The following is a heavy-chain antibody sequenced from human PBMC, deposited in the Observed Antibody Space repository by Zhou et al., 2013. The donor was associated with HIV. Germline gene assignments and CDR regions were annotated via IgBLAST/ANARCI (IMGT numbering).Heavy chain of an antibody. V-gene: IGHV1-69*04. D-gene: IGHD5-12*01. J-gene: IGHJ3*02. CDR2: IIPILGIA. CDR3: ARDVVPWDGYKRPHDAFDI. Sequence: QVQLVQSGAEVKKPGSSVKVSCKASGGTFSSYAISWVRQAPGQGLEWMGRIIPILGIANYAQKFQGRVTITADKSTSTAYMELSSLRSEDTAVYYCARDVVPWDGYKRPHDAFDIWGQGTMVTVSS. CDR1: GGTFSSYA.